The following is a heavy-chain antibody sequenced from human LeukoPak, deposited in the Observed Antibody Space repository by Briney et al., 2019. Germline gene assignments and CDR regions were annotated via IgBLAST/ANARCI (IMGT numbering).Heavy chain of an antibody. Sequence: PSETLSLTCAVSGGSISSGGHSWSWIRQPPGKGLEWIGYIHHSGSTNYNPSLKSRVTISVDTSKNQFSLKLSSVTAADTAVYYCARVGRDYGGNSKFDYWGQGTLVTVSS. CDR3: ARVGRDYGGNSKFDY. V-gene: IGHV4-30-2*01. CDR2: IHHSGST. CDR1: GGSISSGGHS. D-gene: IGHD4-23*01. J-gene: IGHJ4*02.